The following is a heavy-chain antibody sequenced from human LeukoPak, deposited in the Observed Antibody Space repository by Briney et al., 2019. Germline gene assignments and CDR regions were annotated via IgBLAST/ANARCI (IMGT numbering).Heavy chain of an antibody. CDR1: GGPISSSSYY. CDR3: ARQYPYWFDP. CDR2: IYYSGST. Sequence: PSETLSLTCTVSGGPISSSSYYWGWIRQPLGKGPEWIGSIYYSGSTNYNPSLKSRVTISVDTSKNQFSLKLSSVTAADTAVYYCARQYPYWFDPWGQGTLVTVSS. J-gene: IGHJ5*02. V-gene: IGHV4-39*01.